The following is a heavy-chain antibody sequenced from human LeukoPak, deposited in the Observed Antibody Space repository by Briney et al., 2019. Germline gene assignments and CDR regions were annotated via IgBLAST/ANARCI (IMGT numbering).Heavy chain of an antibody. Sequence: GGSLRLSCAASGFTFSSYAMSWVRQAPGKGLEWVSAISGSGGSTYYADSVKGRFTISRDNSKNTLYLQMNSLRAEDTAVYYCARDREKRPGWAHQAYYYYYMDVWGKGTTVTVSS. CDR2: ISGSGGST. J-gene: IGHJ6*03. V-gene: IGHV3-23*01. CDR3: ARDREKRPGWAHQAYYYYYMDV. D-gene: IGHD6-19*01. CDR1: GFTFSSYA.